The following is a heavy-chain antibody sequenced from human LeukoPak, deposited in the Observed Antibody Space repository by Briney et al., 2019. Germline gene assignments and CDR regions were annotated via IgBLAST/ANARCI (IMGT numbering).Heavy chain of an antibody. D-gene: IGHD6-19*01. Sequence: GGSLRLSCAASGFTFSSYWMHWVRQAPGKGLVWVARINTDGSRTSYADSVKGRFTISRDNAKNTLYLQMNSLRAEDTAVYCCARIAVGEYHFNYWGQGTLVTVSS. CDR3: ARIAVGEYHFNY. J-gene: IGHJ4*02. CDR1: GFTFSSYW. CDR2: INTDGSRT. V-gene: IGHV3-74*01.